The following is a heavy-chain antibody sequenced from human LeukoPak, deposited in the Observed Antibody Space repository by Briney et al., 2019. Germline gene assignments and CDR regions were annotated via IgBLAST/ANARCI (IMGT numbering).Heavy chain of an antibody. Sequence: GGSLRLSCAASGFTFSSYSMNWVRQAPGKGLEWVSIIYSSGSTYYADSVKGRFTISRDHSKNTLYLQMNSLRAEDTAVYYCARVVVEVTDYFDYWGQGTLVTVSS. V-gene: IGHV3-53*01. CDR1: GFTFSSYS. D-gene: IGHD2-15*01. J-gene: IGHJ4*02. CDR3: ARVVVEVTDYFDY. CDR2: IYSSGST.